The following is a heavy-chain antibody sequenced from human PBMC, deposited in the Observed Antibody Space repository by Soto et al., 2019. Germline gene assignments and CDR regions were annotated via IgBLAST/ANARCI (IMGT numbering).Heavy chain of an antibody. J-gene: IGHJ4*02. CDR1: GGSISSDY. V-gene: IGHV4-59*08. CDR3: ARHTPAISISDH. CDR2: IYCSGST. Sequence: TSETLSLTCTVSGGSISSDYWSWIRQPPGKGLEWIGYIYCSGSTNYNPSLKSRVTISVDTSKNQFSLKLSSVTAADTAVYYCARHTPAISISDHWGQGTLVSVSS. D-gene: IGHD2-15*01.